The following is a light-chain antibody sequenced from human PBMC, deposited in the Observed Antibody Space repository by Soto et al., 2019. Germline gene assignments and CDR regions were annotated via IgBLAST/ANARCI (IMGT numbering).Light chain of an antibody. CDR3: QQYGSSPG. Sequence: EIVLTQSPGTLSLSPGERATLSCRASQSVSSSYLAWYQQKPGQAPRLLIYGASSRATGIPDRFSGSGSGTDFTLTISRLEPEDFAVYYCQQYGSSPGFGQGIRLEIK. V-gene: IGKV3-20*01. J-gene: IGKJ5*01. CDR2: GAS. CDR1: QSVSSSY.